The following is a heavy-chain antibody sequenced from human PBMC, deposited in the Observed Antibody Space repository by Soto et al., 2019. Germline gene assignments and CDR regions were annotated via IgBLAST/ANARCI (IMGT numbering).Heavy chain of an antibody. J-gene: IGHJ4*02. D-gene: IGHD6-19*01. Sequence: PGGSLRLSCAASGFTFGNYAMSWVRQAPGKGLQWVSAIGGTGNNIYYADSVKGRFIISRDKSKNTLYLQMNSLRAEDTAVYYCVKGKPGVLHWLVYFDYWGQGTLVTVSS. CDR3: VKGKPGVLHWLVYFDY. CDR2: IGGTGNNI. V-gene: IGHV3-23*01. CDR1: GFTFGNYA.